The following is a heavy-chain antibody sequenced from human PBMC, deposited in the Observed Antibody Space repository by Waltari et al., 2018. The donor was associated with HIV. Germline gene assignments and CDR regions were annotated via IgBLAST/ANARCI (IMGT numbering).Heavy chain of an antibody. V-gene: IGHV4-61*02. J-gene: IGHJ4*02. CDR1: GGSISSGSYY. CDR3: ARAPGYYDILTGYYNPYYFDY. D-gene: IGHD3-9*01. CDR2: IYTSGST. Sequence: QVQLQESGPGLVKPSQTLSLTCTVSGGSISSGSYYWSWIRQPAGKGVGWIGRIYTSGSTNYNPSLKSRVTISVDTSKNQFSLKLSSVTAADTAVYYCARAPGYYDILTGYYNPYYFDYWGQGTLVTVSS.